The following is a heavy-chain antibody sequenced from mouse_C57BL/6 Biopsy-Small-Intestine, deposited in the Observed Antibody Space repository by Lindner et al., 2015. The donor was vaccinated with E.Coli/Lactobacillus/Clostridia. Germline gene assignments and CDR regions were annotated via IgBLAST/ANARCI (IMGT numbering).Heavy chain of an antibody. J-gene: IGHJ2*01. CDR1: GYTFTDYY. V-gene: IGHV1-26*01. Sequence: VQLQESGPELVKPGASVKMSCKASGYTFTDYYMNWVKQSHGKSLEWIGRVNPSNGGTSHNQRFKGKATLTVDKSSSTAHMGLRSLTSEDSAVYYCAIEGDYSDYWGQGTTLTVSS. CDR3: AIEGDYSDY. CDR2: VNPSNGGT.